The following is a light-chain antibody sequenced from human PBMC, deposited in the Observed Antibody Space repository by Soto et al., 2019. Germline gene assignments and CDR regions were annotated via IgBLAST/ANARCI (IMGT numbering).Light chain of an antibody. CDR3: QHFDDQPLT. CDR2: DAS. V-gene: IGKV1-33*01. CDR1: QNIDNY. Sequence: DILMLQSPSSLSASVGDRVTITCQASQNIDNYLNWYQESPGKAPKLLIYDASNLATGVPSRFSGSGSGTDVTFTITSLQPDDFATYYCQHFDDQPLTIGGGTKVEMK. J-gene: IGKJ4*01.